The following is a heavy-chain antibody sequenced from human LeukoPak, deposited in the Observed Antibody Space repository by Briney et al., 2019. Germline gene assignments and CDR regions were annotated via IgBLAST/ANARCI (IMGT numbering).Heavy chain of an antibody. CDR1: GFTFSGSA. Sequence: GGSLRLSCAASGFTFSGSAMHWVRQASRKGLEWVGRIRSKANSYATAYAASVKGRFTISRDDSKNTAYLQMNSLKTEDTAVYYCTTRPEYYYYYMDVWGKGTTVTVSS. CDR3: TTRPEYYYYYMDV. CDR2: IRSKANSYAT. V-gene: IGHV3-73*01. D-gene: IGHD1-14*01. J-gene: IGHJ6*03.